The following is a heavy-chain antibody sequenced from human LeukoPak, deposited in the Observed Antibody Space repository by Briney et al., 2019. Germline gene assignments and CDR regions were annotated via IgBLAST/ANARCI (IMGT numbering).Heavy chain of an antibody. CDR3: ARGIGYSSSWYNY. CDR2: ISSSSTI. J-gene: IGHJ4*02. V-gene: IGHV3-48*01. CDR1: GFTFSSYS. Sequence: GGSLRLSCAASGFTFSSYSMNRVRQAPGKGLEWVSYISSSSTIYYADSVKGRFTISRDNAKNSLYLQMNSLRAEDTAVYYCARGIGYSSSWYNYWGQGTLVTVSS. D-gene: IGHD6-13*01.